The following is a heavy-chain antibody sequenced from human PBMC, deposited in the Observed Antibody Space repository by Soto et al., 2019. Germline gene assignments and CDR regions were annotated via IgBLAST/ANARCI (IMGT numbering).Heavy chain of an antibody. CDR2: IYSGGST. CDR1: GFTVSSNY. V-gene: IGHV3-53*04. J-gene: IGHJ3*02. D-gene: IGHD3-16*01. Sequence: GSLRLSCAASGFTVSSNYMGWVRQAPGKGLEWVSVIYSGGSTYYADSVKGRFTISRHNSKNTLYLQMNSLRAEDTAVYYCARDGAVSPDAFDIWGQGTMVTVSS. CDR3: ARDGAVSPDAFDI.